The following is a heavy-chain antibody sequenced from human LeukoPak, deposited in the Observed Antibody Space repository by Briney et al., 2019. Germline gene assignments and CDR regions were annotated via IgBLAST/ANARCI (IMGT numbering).Heavy chain of an antibody. V-gene: IGHV3-23*01. CDR3: ARSAVGTSCCTAVDY. CDR2: ISTSGDRT. D-gene: IGHD1-26*01. Sequence: GGSLRLFCAASGFTFSTYAMTWVRQAPGKGLEWVSGISTSGDRTYYADSVKGRFTISRDSSKNTLYLQMNSLRAEDTAEYYCARSAVGTSCCTAVDYWGQGTLVTVSS. CDR1: GFTFSTYA. J-gene: IGHJ4*02.